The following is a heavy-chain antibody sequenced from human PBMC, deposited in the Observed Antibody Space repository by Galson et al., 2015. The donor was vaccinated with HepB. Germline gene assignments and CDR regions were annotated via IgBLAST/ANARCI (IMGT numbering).Heavy chain of an antibody. CDR1: GGTFSSYA. CDR3: ARGNIYDILTGMLGYFDY. Sequence: SVKVSCKASGGTFSSYAISWVRQAPGQGLEWMGGIIPIFGTANYAQKFQGRVTITADESTSTAYMELSSLRSEDTAVYYCARGNIYDILTGMLGYFDYWGQGTLVTVSS. D-gene: IGHD3-9*01. CDR2: IIPIFGTA. J-gene: IGHJ4*02. V-gene: IGHV1-69*13.